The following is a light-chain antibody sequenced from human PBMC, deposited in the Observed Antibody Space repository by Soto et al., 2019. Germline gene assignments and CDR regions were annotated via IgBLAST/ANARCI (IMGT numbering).Light chain of an antibody. J-gene: IGLJ2*01. Sequence: QSVLTQPPSVSAAPGQKVSISCSGSHSNIGNNYVSWYQQFPGAALKLLIYDTRKRPSWIPDRFSASKSGTSATLVITGLQSGDEAYYYCGTWDSSLSAGRFGGGTKLTVL. CDR1: HSNIGNNY. CDR2: DTR. CDR3: GTWDSSLSAGR. V-gene: IGLV1-51*01.